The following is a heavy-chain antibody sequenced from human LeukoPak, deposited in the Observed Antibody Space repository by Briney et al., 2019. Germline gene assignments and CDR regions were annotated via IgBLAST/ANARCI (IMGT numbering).Heavy chain of an antibody. J-gene: IGHJ4*02. D-gene: IGHD3-16*01. CDR2: ISSSSSYI. CDR3: ARSGFFGGTRPWYHFYY. Sequence: GGSLRFYSAASGFTFCSYSMNRVRQAPGKGLEWVSSISSSSSYIYYAVSVKGRFTISRATATNSLYLQMNSLRAENTAVYYWARSGFFGGTRPWYHFYYWGQGTLVTVSS. CDR1: GFTFCSYS. V-gene: IGHV3-21*01.